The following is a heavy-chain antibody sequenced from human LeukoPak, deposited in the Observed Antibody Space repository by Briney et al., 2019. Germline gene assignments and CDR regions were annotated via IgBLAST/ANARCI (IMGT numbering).Heavy chain of an antibody. Sequence: SQTLSLTCAISGDSVSSDSAAWNWIRQSPSRGLEWLGRTFYRSKWYNDYAVSVQSRMTVNPDTSKNRFSLQLKSMTPEDTAVYYCARSINNWFDPWGQGTLVTVSS. V-gene: IGHV6-1*01. J-gene: IGHJ5*02. D-gene: IGHD1-14*01. CDR2: TFYRSKWYN. CDR1: GDSVSSDSAA. CDR3: ARSINNWFDP.